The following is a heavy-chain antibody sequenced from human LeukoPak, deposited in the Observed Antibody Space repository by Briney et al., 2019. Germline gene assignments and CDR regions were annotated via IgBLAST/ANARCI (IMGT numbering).Heavy chain of an antibody. Sequence: GGSLRLSCAASGFTFSNYWMIWVRQAPGGGLQWVANIKQDGSEKSYVDSVKGRFTISRDNSKNTLYLQMNSLRAEDTAVYYCARDGQGESPYAFDIWGQGTMVTVSS. CDR3: ARDGQGESPYAFDI. J-gene: IGHJ3*02. CDR2: IKQDGSEK. V-gene: IGHV3-7*01. CDR1: GFTFSNYW. D-gene: IGHD3-10*01.